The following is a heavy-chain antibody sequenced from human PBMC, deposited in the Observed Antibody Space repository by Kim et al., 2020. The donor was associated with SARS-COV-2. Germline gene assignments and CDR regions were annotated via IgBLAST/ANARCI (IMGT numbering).Heavy chain of an antibody. Sequence: GGSLRLSCAASGFTFSNYDMNWVRQAPGKGLEWVSVISSGGGAIYYADSVKGRFTISRDNSRNILYLQMNSLRAEDTAVYYCARGRMDFWGQGTTFTVSS. J-gene: IGHJ6*02. CDR2: ISSGGGAI. V-gene: IGHV3-48*04. CDR3: ARGRMDF. CDR1: GFTFSNYD.